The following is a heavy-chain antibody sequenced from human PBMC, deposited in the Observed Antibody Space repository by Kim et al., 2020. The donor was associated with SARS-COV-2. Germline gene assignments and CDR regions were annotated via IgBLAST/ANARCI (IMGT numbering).Heavy chain of an antibody. J-gene: IGHJ2*01. V-gene: IGHV4-39*01. CDR2: IYYSGST. CDR3: ARPSGVIENWYFDL. CDR1: GGSISSSSYY. D-gene: IGHD3-10*01. Sequence: SETLSLTCTVSGGSISSSSYYWGWIRQPPGKGLEWIGSIYYSGSTYYNPSLKSRVTISVDTSKNQFSLKLSSVTAADTAVYYCARPSGVIENWYFDLWGRGTLVTVSS.